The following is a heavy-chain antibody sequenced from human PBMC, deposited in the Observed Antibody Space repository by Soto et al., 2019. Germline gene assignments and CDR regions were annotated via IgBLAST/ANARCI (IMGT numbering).Heavy chain of an antibody. D-gene: IGHD3-3*01. V-gene: IGHV5-10-1*01. CDR3: ARHHYDFWSSYANNWFDP. CDR2: IDPSDSYT. CDR1: GYSFTSYW. J-gene: IGHJ5*02. Sequence: GESLKISCKGSGYSFTSYWISWVRQMPGKGLEWMGRIDPSDSYTNYSPSFQGHVTISADKSISTAYLQWSSLKASDTAMYYCARHHYDFWSSYANNWFDPWGQGTLVTVSS.